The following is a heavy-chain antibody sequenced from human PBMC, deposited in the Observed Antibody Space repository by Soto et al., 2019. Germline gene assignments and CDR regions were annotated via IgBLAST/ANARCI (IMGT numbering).Heavy chain of an antibody. Sequence: GGSLRLSCAASGFTFSDYYMSWIRQAPGKGLEWVSYISSSSSYTNYADSVKGRFTISRDNAKNSLYLQMNSLRAEDTAVYYCARVSLASDYYDSSGYRLGDYGMDVWGQGTTVTVSS. D-gene: IGHD3-22*01. CDR2: ISSSSSYT. J-gene: IGHJ6*02. CDR3: ARVSLASDYYDSSGYRLGDYGMDV. CDR1: GFTFSDYY. V-gene: IGHV3-11*05.